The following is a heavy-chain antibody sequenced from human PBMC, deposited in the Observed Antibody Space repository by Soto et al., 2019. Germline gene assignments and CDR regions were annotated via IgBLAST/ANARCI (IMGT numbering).Heavy chain of an antibody. D-gene: IGHD7-27*01. V-gene: IGHV3-23*01. CDR3: AKDPRDWGYIWFDP. CDR2: ISSSGGST. J-gene: IGHJ5*02. Sequence: EVQLMESGGGLVKPGGSLRLSCAASGFTFSSYAMSWVRQATGQGLEWVSSISSSGGSTNYADSVKGRFTISRDNSKNTLYLQMNSLRAEDTAVYYCAKDPRDWGYIWFDPWGQGTLVTVSS. CDR1: GFTFSSYA.